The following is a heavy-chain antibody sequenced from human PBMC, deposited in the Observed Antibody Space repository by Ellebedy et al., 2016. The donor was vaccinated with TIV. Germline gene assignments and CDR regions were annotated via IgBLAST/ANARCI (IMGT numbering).Heavy chain of an antibody. CDR2: IYPGDSHI. J-gene: IGHJ4*02. D-gene: IGHD6-19*01. V-gene: IGHV5-51*01. Sequence: GESLKIPCKGSGYSFTRYWLGCVRQMPGKGLEWMGSIYPGDSHIEYIPSFQAQVTISADRSISTAYLQWSSLRASDTAMYYCARVGSVDTHRIDYWGQGTLVTVSS. CDR3: ARVGSVDTHRIDY. CDR1: GYSFTRYW.